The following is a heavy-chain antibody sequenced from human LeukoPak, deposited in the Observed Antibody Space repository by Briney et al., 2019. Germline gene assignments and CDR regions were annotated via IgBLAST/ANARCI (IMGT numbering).Heavy chain of an antibody. J-gene: IGHJ6*02. CDR2: ISGSGGST. V-gene: IGHV3-23*01. CDR1: GFTFSSYA. Sequence: GGSLRLSCAASGFTFSSYAMSWVRQAPGKGLEWVSAISGSGGSTYYADSVKGRFTISRDNSKNTLYLQMNSLRAEDTAVYYCAKDPELLWFGELNGMDVWGQGTTVTVSS. D-gene: IGHD3-10*01. CDR3: AKDPELLWFGELNGMDV.